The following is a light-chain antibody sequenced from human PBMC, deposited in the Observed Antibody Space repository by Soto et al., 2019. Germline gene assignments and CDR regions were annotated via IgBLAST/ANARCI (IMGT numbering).Light chain of an antibody. Sequence: QSALTQPASGSGSPGQSITISCTGTSSDVGGYNFVSWYQQHPDKAPKLMIYDVSNRPSGVSTRFSGSKSGNTASLTISGLQAEDEADYYCSSYTSTSTYVFGTGTKVTVL. CDR3: SSYTSTSTYV. J-gene: IGLJ1*01. V-gene: IGLV2-14*01. CDR2: DVS. CDR1: SSDVGGYNF.